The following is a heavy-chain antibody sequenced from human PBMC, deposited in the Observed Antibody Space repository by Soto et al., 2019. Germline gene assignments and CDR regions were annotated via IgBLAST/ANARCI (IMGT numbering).Heavy chain of an antibody. V-gene: IGHV3-11*01. Sequence: QVQLVESGGGLVKPGGSLRLSCAASGFTFSDYYMSWIRQAPGKGLEWVSYISSSGSTIYYADSVKGRFTSSRDNAKNSLYLQMNSLRAEDTAVYYCARALTYNWNYSYYYYHMDVWGKGTTVTVSS. J-gene: IGHJ6*03. CDR1: GFTFSDYY. CDR3: ARALTYNWNYSYYYYHMDV. D-gene: IGHD1-7*01. CDR2: ISSSGSTI.